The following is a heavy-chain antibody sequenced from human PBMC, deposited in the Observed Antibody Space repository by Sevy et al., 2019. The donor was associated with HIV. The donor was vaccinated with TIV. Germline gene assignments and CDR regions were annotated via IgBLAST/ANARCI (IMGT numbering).Heavy chain of an antibody. Sequence: GGSLRLSCSASGFTFSSYAMHWVRQAPGKGLEYVSAISSNGGSTYYADSVKGRFTISRDNSKNTLYLQMSSLRAEDTDVYYCVKGGVVAATGAFDLWGHGTMVTVSS. CDR3: VKGGVVAATGAFDL. D-gene: IGHD2-15*01. CDR2: ISSNGGST. CDR1: GFTFSSYA. V-gene: IGHV3-64D*06. J-gene: IGHJ3*01.